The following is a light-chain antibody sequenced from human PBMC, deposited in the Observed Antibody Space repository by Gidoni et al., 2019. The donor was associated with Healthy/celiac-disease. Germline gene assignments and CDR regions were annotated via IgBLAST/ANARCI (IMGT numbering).Light chain of an antibody. CDR1: QSISSW. J-gene: IGKJ1*01. V-gene: IGKV1-5*01. CDR3: QQYNSYWT. CDR2: DAS. Sequence: DSPMTQSPSTMSASVGDRVTITCRASQSISSWLAWYQQKPGKATKLLIYDASSLESGVPSRFSGSGSGTEFTLTISSLQPDDFATYYCQQYNSYWTFGQGTKVEIK.